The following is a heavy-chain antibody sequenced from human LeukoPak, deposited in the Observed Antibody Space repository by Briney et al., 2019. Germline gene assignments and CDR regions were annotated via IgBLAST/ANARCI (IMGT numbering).Heavy chain of an antibody. CDR2: IKRDGSEK. D-gene: IGHD3-3*01. CDR1: GFTFSSCW. J-gene: IGHJ5*02. Sequence: PGGSLRLSCAASGFTFSSCWMSWVRQAPGKGLEWVANIKRDGSEKYYVDSVKGRFTISRDNAKNSLYLQMNSLRAEDTAVYYCARVKVTIFGVVMGRWFDPWGQGTLVTVSS. V-gene: IGHV3-7*01. CDR3: ARVKVTIFGVVMGRWFDP.